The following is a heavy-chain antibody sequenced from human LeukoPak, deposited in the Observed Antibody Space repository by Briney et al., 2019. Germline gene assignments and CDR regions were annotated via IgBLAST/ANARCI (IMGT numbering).Heavy chain of an antibody. J-gene: IGHJ4*02. CDR1: GGSFSGYY. Sequence: ASETLSLTCAVYGGSFSGYYWSWTRQPPGKGLEWIGEINHSGSTNYNPSLKSRVTISVDTSKNQFSLKLSSVTAADTAVYYCARGRKLRFWGQGTLVTVSS. CDR2: INHSGST. CDR3: ARGRKLRF. D-gene: IGHD3-3*01. V-gene: IGHV4-34*01.